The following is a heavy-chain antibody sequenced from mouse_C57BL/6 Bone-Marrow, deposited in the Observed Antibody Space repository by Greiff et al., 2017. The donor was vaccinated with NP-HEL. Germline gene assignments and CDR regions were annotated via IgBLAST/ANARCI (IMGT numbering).Heavy chain of an antibody. Sequence: VKVVESGAELARPGASVKLSCKASGYTFTSYGISWVKQRTGQGLEWIGEIYPRSGNTYYNEKFKGKATLTADKSSSTAYMELRSLTSEDSAVYFCARGGVKGVFDYWGQGTTLTVSS. J-gene: IGHJ2*01. V-gene: IGHV1-81*01. D-gene: IGHD1-3*01. CDR3: ARGGVKGVFDY. CDR2: IYPRSGNT. CDR1: GYTFTSYG.